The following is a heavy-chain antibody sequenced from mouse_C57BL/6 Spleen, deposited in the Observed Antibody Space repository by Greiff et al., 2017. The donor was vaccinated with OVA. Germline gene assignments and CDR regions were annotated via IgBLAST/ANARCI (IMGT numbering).Heavy chain of an antibody. D-gene: IGHD1-1*01. V-gene: IGHV5-17*01. Sequence: EVQGVESGGGLVKPGGSLKFSCAASGFTFSDYGMHWVRQAPEQGLEWVAYISSGSSTIYYADTVKGRFTISRDNAKNTLFLHMTSLRSDDTAMYYGARRDYGSSYGAMDYWGQGTSVTVSS. CDR3: ARRDYGSSYGAMDY. CDR1: GFTFSDYG. J-gene: IGHJ4*01. CDR2: ISSGSSTI.